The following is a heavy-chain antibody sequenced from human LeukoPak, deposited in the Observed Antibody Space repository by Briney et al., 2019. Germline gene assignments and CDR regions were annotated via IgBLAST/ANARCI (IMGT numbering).Heavy chain of an antibody. V-gene: IGHV4-59*08. CDR3: ARLRIAAAGPFDY. CDR1: GGSISSYY. J-gene: IGHJ4*02. CDR2: IYYSGST. D-gene: IGHD6-13*01. Sequence: SETLSLTCTVSGGSISSYYWSWIRQPPGKGLEWIGYIYYSGSTNYNPSLKSRVTISVDTSKNQFSLKLSSVTAADTAVYYCARLRIAAAGPFDYWGQGTLVTVFS.